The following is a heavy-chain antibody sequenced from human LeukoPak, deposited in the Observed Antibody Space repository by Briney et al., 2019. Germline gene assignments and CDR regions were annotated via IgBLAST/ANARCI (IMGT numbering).Heavy chain of an antibody. CDR1: GYIFTDFY. CDR2: IDPNSGGT. CDR3: AISRTPFYYYGMHV. V-gene: IGHV1-2*02. D-gene: IGHD1-1*01. Sequence: ASVKVSCKASGYIFTDFYIHWIRQAAGQGLEWMGWIDPNSGGTHHAPNFQGRATMTRDTSSSTVYMDLSRLRSADTAIYYCAISRTPFYYYGMHVWGLGTSVTVSS. J-gene: IGHJ6*02.